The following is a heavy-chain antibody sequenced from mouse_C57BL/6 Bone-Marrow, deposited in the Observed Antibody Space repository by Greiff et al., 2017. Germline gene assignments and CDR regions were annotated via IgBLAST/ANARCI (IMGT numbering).Heavy chain of an antibody. J-gene: IGHJ3*01. CDR3: AREGRGSPWFAY. D-gene: IGHD1-1*01. CDR2: ISYDGSN. Sequence: EVKLVESGPGLVKPSQSLSLTCPVTGYSITSGYYWNWIRQFPGNKLEWMGYISYDGSNNYNQSLKNRISFTRDTSKNQFFLKLNSVTTEDTATYYCAREGRGSPWFAYWGQGTLVTVSA. V-gene: IGHV3-6*01. CDR1: GYSITSGYY.